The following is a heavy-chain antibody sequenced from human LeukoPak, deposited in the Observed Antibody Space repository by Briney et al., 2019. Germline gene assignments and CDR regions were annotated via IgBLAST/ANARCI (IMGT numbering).Heavy chain of an antibody. CDR1: GGSISSSIYY. Sequence: SETLSLTRTVSGGSISSSIYYWSWIRQHPGKGLEWIGYIYYSGSTYYNPSLKSRDTISVDTSKNQFSLKLSSVTAADTAVYYCARRGSSGSSCPTEAWGQGTLVTVSS. D-gene: IGHD3-22*01. CDR2: IYYSGST. J-gene: IGHJ4*02. V-gene: IGHV4-31*03. CDR3: ARRGSSGSSCPTEA.